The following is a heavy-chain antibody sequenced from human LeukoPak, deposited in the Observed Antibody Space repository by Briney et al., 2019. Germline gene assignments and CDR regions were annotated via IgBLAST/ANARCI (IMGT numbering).Heavy chain of an antibody. Sequence: TGGSLRLSCAASGFTFNSHWIHWVRQVPGKGLVWVSRINGDGSSTAYADSVKGRFTISRDNAKNTLYLQMNSLRAEDTAVYYCAREKGSSNYDSWGQGTLVTVSS. CDR1: GFTFNSHW. V-gene: IGHV3-74*03. CDR3: AREKGSSNYDS. J-gene: IGHJ5*01. CDR2: INGDGSST. D-gene: IGHD4-11*01.